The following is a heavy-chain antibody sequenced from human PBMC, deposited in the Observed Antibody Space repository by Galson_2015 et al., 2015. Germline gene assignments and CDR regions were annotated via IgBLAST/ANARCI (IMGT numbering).Heavy chain of an antibody. V-gene: IGHV3-30-3*01. CDR1: GFTFSSYA. CDR2: ISYDGSNK. CDR3: ARDRGSTSCLAGSGGSCLPRY. D-gene: IGHD2-15*01. J-gene: IGHJ1*01. Sequence: SLRLSCAASGFTFSSYAMHWVRQAPGKGLEWVAVISYDGSNKCYADSVKGRFTISRDNSKNTLYLQMNSLRAEDTAVYYCARDRGSTSCLAGSGGSCLPRYWGQGTLVTVSS.